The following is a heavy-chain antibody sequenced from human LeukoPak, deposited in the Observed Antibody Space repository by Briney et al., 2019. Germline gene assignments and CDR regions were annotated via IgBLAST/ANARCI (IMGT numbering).Heavy chain of an antibody. Sequence: ASVKVSCKASGYTFTSYGISWVRQAPGQGLEWMGWISAYNGNTNYAQKLQGRVTMTTDTSTSTAYMELRSLRSDDTAVYYCARDWPKEGHSRVEYCFDYWGQGTLVTVSS. V-gene: IGHV1-18*01. D-gene: IGHD6-13*01. CDR1: GYTFTSYG. CDR3: ARDWPKEGHSRVEYCFDY. CDR2: ISAYNGNT. J-gene: IGHJ4*02.